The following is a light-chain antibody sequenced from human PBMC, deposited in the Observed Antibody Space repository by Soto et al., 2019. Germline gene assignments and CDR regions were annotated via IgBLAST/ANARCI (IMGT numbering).Light chain of an antibody. Sequence: QSALTQPPSVSGSPGQSITISCTGTSRDVGGYNYVSWYQQLPGKAPKLMIYDVSNRPSGVSNRFSGSKSGNTASLTISGLQAEDEADYYCSSYTSSSTLVVFGGGTQLTVL. J-gene: IGLJ2*01. V-gene: IGLV2-14*01. CDR3: SSYTSSSTLVV. CDR2: DVS. CDR1: SRDVGGYNY.